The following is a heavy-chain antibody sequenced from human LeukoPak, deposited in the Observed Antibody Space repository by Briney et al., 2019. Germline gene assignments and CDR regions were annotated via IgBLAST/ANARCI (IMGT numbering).Heavy chain of an antibody. D-gene: IGHD2-2*02. J-gene: IGHJ6*02. V-gene: IGHV7-4-1*02. CDR3: ARGYCSSTSCYNAYYYYGMDV. Sequence: ASVTVSCKASGYTFTSYAMNWVRQAPGQGLEWMGWINTNTGNPTYAQGFTGRFVFSLDTSVSTAYLQISSLKAEDTAVYYCARGYCSSTSCYNAYYYYGMDVWGQGTTVTVSS. CDR1: GYTFTSYA. CDR2: INTNTGNP.